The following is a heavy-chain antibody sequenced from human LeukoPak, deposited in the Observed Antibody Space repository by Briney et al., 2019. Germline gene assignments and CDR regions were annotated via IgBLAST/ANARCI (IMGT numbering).Heavy chain of an antibody. CDR3: ATGSGYYYDH. CDR2: INSDGSWT. J-gene: IGHJ4*02. Sequence: GGSLRLSCAASGSYWMHWVRQAPGKGLVWVSHINSDGSWTSYADSVKGRFTVSRDNSKNTLYLQMSSLRAEDTAVYYCATGSGYYYDHWGQGTLVTVSS. V-gene: IGHV3-74*01. CDR1: GSYW. D-gene: IGHD3-22*01.